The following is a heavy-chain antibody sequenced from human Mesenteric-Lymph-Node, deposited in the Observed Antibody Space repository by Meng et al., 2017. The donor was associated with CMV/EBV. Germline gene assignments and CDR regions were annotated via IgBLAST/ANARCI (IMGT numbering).Heavy chain of an antibody. Sequence: CTAYGFTFSDYYMSWIRQAPGKGLEWVSYISSSGNTIYYADSVKGRFTISRDNAKNSLYLQMNSLRAEDTAVYYCARTIQRTSKRFDPWGQGTLVTVSS. CDR3: ARTIQRTSKRFDP. D-gene: IGHD2-21*01. CDR2: ISSSGNTI. V-gene: IGHV3-11*04. J-gene: IGHJ5*02. CDR1: GFTFSDYY.